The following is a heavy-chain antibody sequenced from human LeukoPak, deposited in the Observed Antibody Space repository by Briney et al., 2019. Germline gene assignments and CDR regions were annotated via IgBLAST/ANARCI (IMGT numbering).Heavy chain of an antibody. D-gene: IGHD3-9*01. Sequence: GGSLRLSCAASGFSFSSYAMSWVRQAPGKGLEWVSVFTGSGGSTYYTDSVKGRFTISRDNSKNTLYLEMESLRAEDTAVYYCAKHHDWPIYFAMDVWGQGTTVTVSS. CDR2: FTGSGGST. CDR1: GFSFSSYA. V-gene: IGHV3-23*01. J-gene: IGHJ6*02. CDR3: AKHHDWPIYFAMDV.